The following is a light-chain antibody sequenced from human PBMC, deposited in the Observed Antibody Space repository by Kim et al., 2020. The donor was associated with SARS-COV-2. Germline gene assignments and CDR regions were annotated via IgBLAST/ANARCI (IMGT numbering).Light chain of an antibody. CDR3: QSYDSSNVV. Sequence: GKTITISCTRSRRSMASNYVQWYQQRPGSAPTTVIYEDNQRPSGVPDRFSGSIDSSSNSASLTISGLKTEDEADYYCQSYDSSNVVFGGGTQLTVL. J-gene: IGLJ2*01. V-gene: IGLV6-57*03. CDR1: RRSMASNY. CDR2: EDN.